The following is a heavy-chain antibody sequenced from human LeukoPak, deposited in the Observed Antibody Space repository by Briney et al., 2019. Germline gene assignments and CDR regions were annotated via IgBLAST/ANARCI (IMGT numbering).Heavy chain of an antibody. J-gene: IGHJ4*02. CDR2: MWYDGSRE. CDR3: ASPRGH. CDR1: GFILSTHG. Sequence: PGGSLRLSCAASGFILSTHGMHWVRQAPGKGLEWVAGMWYDGSREDYADSVKGRFTISRDNSKNTLYLQMNSLRAEDTAVYYCASPRGHWGQGTLVTVSS. V-gene: IGHV3-33*01.